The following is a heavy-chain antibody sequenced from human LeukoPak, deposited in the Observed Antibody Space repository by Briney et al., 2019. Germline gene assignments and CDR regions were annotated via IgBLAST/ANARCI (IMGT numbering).Heavy chain of an antibody. CDR1: GYTFTSYY. Sequence: ASVKVSCKASGYTFTSYYMHWVRQAPGQGLEWMGIINPSGGSTSYAQKFQGRVTMTRDTSMSTVYMELSSLRSEDTAVYYCARTDCTNGVCYIPYFDYWGQGTLVTVSS. D-gene: IGHD2-8*01. CDR3: ARTDCTNGVCYIPYFDY. V-gene: IGHV1-46*01. CDR2: INPSGGST. J-gene: IGHJ4*02.